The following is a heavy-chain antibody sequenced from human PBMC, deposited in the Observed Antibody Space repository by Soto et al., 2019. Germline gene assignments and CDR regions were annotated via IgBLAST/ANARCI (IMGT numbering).Heavy chain of an antibody. J-gene: IGHJ5*02. D-gene: IGHD2-2*01. CDR1: GYSFAGYW. CDR3: ARHRADCSSTSCYLGWFDP. CDR2: IDPGDSQT. V-gene: IGHV5-10-1*01. Sequence: GESLKISCKGSGYSFAGYWITWVRQKPGKGLEWMGRIDPGDSQTYYSPSFRGHVTISAAKSITTAYLQWSSLKASDTAMYYYARHRADCSSTSCYLGWFDPWGQGTLVTVSS.